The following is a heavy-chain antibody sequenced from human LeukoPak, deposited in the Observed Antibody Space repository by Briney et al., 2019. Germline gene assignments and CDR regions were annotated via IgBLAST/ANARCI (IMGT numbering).Heavy chain of an antibody. J-gene: IGHJ3*02. Sequence: GGPLRLSCAASGFTFSSYAMSWVRQAPGKGLEWVSASSGSGGSTYYADSVKGRFTISRDNSKNTLYLQMNSLRAEDTAVYYCAKDYGGNLAFDIWGQGTMVTVSS. CDR3: AKDYGGNLAFDI. D-gene: IGHD4/OR15-4a*01. V-gene: IGHV3-23*01. CDR1: GFTFSSYA. CDR2: SSGSGGST.